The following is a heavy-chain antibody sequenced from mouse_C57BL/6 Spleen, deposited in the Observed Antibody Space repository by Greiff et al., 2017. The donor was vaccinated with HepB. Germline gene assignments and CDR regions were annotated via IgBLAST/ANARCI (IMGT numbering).Heavy chain of an antibody. J-gene: IGHJ3*01. CDR3: AREGYDGYYPAWFAY. CDR1: GYSITSGYY. CDR2: ISYDGSN. D-gene: IGHD2-3*01. V-gene: IGHV3-6*01. Sequence: ESGPGLVKPSQSLSLTCSVPGYSITSGYYWNWIRQFPGNKLEWMGYISYDGSNNYNPSLKNRISITRDTSKNQFFLKLNSVTTEDTATYYCAREGYDGYYPAWFAYWGQGTLVTVSA.